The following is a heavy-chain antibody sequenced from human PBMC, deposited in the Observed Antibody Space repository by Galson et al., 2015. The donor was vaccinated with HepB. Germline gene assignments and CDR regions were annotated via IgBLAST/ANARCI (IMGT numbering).Heavy chain of an antibody. J-gene: IGHJ5*02. CDR3: ARGLPSIISIQSPGNDNWFDP. V-gene: IGHV1-18*01. Sequence: SVKVSCKASGYTFTSYGISWVRQAPGQGLEWMGWISAYNGNTNYAQKLQGRVAMTTDTSTSTAYMELRSLRSDDTAVYYCARGLPSIISIQSPGNDNWFDPWGQGTLVTVSS. D-gene: IGHD3-16*02. CDR1: GYTFTSYG. CDR2: ISAYNGNT.